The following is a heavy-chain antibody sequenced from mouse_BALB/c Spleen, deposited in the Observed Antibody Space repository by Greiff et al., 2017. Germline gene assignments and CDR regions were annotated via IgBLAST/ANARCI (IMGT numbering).Heavy chain of an antibody. Sequence: EVQLVESGGGLVKPGGSLKLSCAASGFAFSSYDMSWVRQTPEKRLEWVAYISSGGGSTYYPDTVKGRFTISRDNAKNTLYLQMSSLKSEDTAMYYCARPHYYDYDGDYFDYWGQGTTLTVSS. V-gene: IGHV5-12-1*01. D-gene: IGHD2-4*01. CDR2: ISSGGGST. CDR3: ARPHYYDYDGDYFDY. J-gene: IGHJ2*01. CDR1: GFAFSSYD.